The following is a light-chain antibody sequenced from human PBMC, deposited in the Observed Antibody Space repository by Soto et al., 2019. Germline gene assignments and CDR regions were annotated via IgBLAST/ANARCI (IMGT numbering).Light chain of an antibody. CDR2: ENS. J-gene: IGLJ3*02. V-gene: IGLV1-40*01. CDR1: SSNIGARYD. CDR3: QSYDSRSAWV. Sequence: QAVVTQPPSMSGAPGQRVTISCTGSSSNIGARYDVHWYQQLPGTAPKLLIYENSNRPSGVPDRFSGSKSGTSASLAITGLQAEDEGDYYCQSYDSRSAWVFGGGTKLTVL.